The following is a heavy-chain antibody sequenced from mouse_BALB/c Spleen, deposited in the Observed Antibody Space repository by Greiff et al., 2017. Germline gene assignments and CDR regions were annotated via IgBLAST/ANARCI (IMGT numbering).Heavy chain of an antibody. D-gene: IGHD2-10*02. CDR3: ARRYGNPRAMDY. J-gene: IGHJ4*01. V-gene: IGHV1-18*01. CDR2: INPNNGGT. CDR1: GYTFTDYN. Sequence: VQLKQSGPELVKPGASVKIPCKASGYTFTDYNMDWVKQSHGKSLEWIGDINPNNGGTIYNQKFKGKATLTVDKSSSTAYMELRSLTSEDTAVYYCARRYGNPRAMDYWGQGTSVTVAS.